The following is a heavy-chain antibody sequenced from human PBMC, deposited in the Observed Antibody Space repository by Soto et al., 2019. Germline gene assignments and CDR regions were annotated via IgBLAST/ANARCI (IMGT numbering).Heavy chain of an antibody. J-gene: IGHJ4*01. D-gene: IGHD3-10*01. V-gene: IGHV5-51*01. CDR3: ARHSTSAPKDY. Sequence: GESLKISCKGSGYSFTTYWIAWVRQMPGKGLEWVGIIYPGDSDTRYSPSFEGHVTISVDKSISTAFLQWNSLKASDNAIYYCARHSTSAPKDYWGQGNLVTVSS. CDR2: IYPGDSDT. CDR1: GYSFTTYW.